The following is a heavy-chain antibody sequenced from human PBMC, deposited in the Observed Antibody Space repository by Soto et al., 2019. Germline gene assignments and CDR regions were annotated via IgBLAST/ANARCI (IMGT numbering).Heavy chain of an antibody. V-gene: IGHV3-30*18. CDR2: ISYDGSNK. CDR1: GFTFSSYG. Sequence: QVQLVESGGGVVQPGRSLRLSCAASGFTFSSYGMHWVRQAPGKGLEWVAVISYDGSNKYYADSVKGRFTISRDNSKNQLYLKMNSLRAEDTAVYYCAKTSRPDTNTAMVGHFDYWGQGTLVTVSS. J-gene: IGHJ4*02. CDR3: AKTSRPDTNTAMVGHFDY. D-gene: IGHD5-18*01.